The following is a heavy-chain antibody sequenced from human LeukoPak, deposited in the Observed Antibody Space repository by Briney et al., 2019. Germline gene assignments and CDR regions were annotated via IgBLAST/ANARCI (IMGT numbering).Heavy chain of an antibody. CDR3: ARDPSMVRGENTPYFDY. J-gene: IGHJ4*02. V-gene: IGHV1-69*13. CDR1: GGTFSSYA. CDR2: IIPIFGTA. Sequence: SVKVSCKASGGTFSSYAISWVRQAPGQGLEWMGGIIPIFGTANYAQKFQGRVTITADESTSTAYMDLSSLRSEDTAVYYCARDPSMVRGENTPYFDYWGQGTLVTVSS. D-gene: IGHD3-10*01.